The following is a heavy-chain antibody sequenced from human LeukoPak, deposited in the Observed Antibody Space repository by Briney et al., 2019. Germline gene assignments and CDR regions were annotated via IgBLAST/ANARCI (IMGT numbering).Heavy chain of an antibody. D-gene: IGHD4-17*01. CDR3: AEGNDYGDYPGY. V-gene: IGHV4-39*07. J-gene: IGHJ4*02. Sequence: SPSETLSLTCTVSGGSISSSSYYWGWIRQPPGKGLEWIGSIYYSGSTYYNPSLKNRVTISVDTSKNQFSLKLSSVTAADTAVYYCAEGNDYGDYPGYWGQGTLVTVSS. CDR1: GGSISSSSYY. CDR2: IYYSGST.